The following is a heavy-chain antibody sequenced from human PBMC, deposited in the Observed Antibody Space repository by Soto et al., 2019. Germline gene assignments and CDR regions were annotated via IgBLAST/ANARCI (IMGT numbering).Heavy chain of an antibody. CDR3: ARAPGYCSGGSCSTAPNYYYYYMDV. V-gene: IGHV4-31*03. Sequence: SETLSLTCPFSGASIRSGGYYWSWVRQHPGKGLEWIGYIYYSGSTYYNPSLKSRVTISVDTSKNQFSLKLSSVTAADTAVYYCARAPGYCSGGSCSTAPNYYYYYMDVWGKGTTVTV. J-gene: IGHJ6*03. CDR1: GASIRSGGYY. D-gene: IGHD2-15*01. CDR2: IYYSGST.